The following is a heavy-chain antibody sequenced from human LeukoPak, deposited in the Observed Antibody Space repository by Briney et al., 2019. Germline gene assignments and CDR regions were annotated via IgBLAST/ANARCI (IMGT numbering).Heavy chain of an antibody. CDR1: GFAFSTYW. Sequence: PAGGSLRLSCAASGFAFSTYWMDWVRQAPGKGLEWVGNINQDGSVKHYVDSVRGRFTISRDNARNSVYLQMNALRVEDTAVYYCTRDFVLWGQGTLVTASS. D-gene: IGHD3-10*02. CDR2: INQDGSVK. CDR3: TRDFVL. V-gene: IGHV3-7*03. J-gene: IGHJ4*02.